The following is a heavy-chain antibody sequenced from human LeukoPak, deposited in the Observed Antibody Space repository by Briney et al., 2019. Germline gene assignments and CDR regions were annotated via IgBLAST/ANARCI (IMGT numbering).Heavy chain of an antibody. CDR1: GFTFDDYA. J-gene: IGHJ4*02. CDR2: ISWNSGSI. Sequence: PGGSLRLSCAASGFTFDDYAMHWVRQAPGKGLEWVSGISWNSGSIGYADSVKGRFTISRDNAKNSLYLQMNSLRAEDMALYYCAKASSPFNDYYDSSGYYYFDYWGQGTLVTVSS. V-gene: IGHV3-9*03. CDR3: AKASSPFNDYYDSSGYYYFDY. D-gene: IGHD3-22*01.